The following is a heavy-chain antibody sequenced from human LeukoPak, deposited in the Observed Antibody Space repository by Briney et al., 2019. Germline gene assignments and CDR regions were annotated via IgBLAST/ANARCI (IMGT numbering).Heavy chain of an antibody. D-gene: IGHD1-26*01. Sequence: ASVKVSCKASGYTFTSYYMHWVRQAPGQGLEWMGIINPSGGSTSYAQKFQGRITMTRDTSTSTVYMELSSLRSEDTALYYCARAGGVGGILLFVFDYGGQGTLVSVPS. CDR1: GYTFTSYY. CDR2: INPSGGST. V-gene: IGHV1-46*01. CDR3: ARAGGVGGILLFVFDY. J-gene: IGHJ4*02.